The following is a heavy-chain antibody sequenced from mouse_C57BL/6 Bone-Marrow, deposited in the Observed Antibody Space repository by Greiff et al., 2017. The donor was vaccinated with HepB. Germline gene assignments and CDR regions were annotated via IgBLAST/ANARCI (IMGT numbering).Heavy chain of an antibody. CDR3: ARWGKGWYFDV. Sequence: QVQLQQSGPELVKPGASVKISCKASGYAFSSSWMNWVKQRPGKGLEWIGRIYPGDGDTNYNGKFKGKATLTADKSSSTAYMQLSSLTSEDAAVYFCARWGKGWYFDVGGTGTTVTVSA. CDR1: GYAFSSSW. D-gene: IGHD2-1*01. J-gene: IGHJ1*03. V-gene: IGHV1-82*01. CDR2: IYPGDGDT.